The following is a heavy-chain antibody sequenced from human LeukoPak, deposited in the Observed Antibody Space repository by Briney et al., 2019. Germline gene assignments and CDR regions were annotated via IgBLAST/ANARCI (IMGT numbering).Heavy chain of an antibody. J-gene: IGHJ4*02. CDR1: GYTFTGYY. D-gene: IGHD1-7*01. V-gene: IGHV1-2*02. Sequence: GASVKVSCKASGYTFTGYYMHWVRQAPGQGLEWMGWINPNSGGTNYAQKFQGRVTMTRDTSISTAYMELSRLRSDDTAVYYCARVHGWNSKRWYFDYWGQGTLVTVSS. CDR2: INPNSGGT. CDR3: ARVHGWNSKRWYFDY.